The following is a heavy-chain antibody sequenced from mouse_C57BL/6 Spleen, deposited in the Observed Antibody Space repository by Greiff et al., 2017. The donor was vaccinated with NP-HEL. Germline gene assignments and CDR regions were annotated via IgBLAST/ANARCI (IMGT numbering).Heavy chain of an antibody. Sequence: EVQRVESGGGLVKPGGSLKLSCAASGFTFSSYAMSWVRQTPEKRLEWVATISDGGSYTYYPDNVKGRFTISRDNAKNNLYLQMSHLKSEDTAMYYCARDTTVVALDYWGQGTTLTVSS. CDR2: ISDGGSYT. CDR1: GFTFSSYA. J-gene: IGHJ2*01. CDR3: ARDTTVVALDY. D-gene: IGHD1-1*01. V-gene: IGHV5-4*01.